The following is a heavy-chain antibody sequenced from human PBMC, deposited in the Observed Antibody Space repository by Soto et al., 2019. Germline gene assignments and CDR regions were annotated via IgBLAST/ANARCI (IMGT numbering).Heavy chain of an antibody. D-gene: IGHD6-6*01. V-gene: IGHV3-15*07. Sequence: EVQLVESGGGLVKPGGSLRLSCAASGFTFSNAWMNWVRQAPGKGLEWVGRIKSKTAGGTTDYAAPVKGRFTISRDDSNNTLDLQMNSLKTEDTAVYYCTTDLGELAARRYYYYGMDVWGQGPTVTVSS. CDR2: IKSKTAGGTT. J-gene: IGHJ6*02. CDR3: TTDLGELAARRYYYYGMDV. CDR1: GFTFSNAW.